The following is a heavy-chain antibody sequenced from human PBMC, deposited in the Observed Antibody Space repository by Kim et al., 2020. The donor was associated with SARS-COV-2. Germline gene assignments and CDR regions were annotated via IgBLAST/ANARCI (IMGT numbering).Heavy chain of an antibody. CDR2: LRPGGTGQ. Sequence: GGSLRLSCAASGFTINDYWMTWVRQAPGKGLEWVATLRPGGTGQFYVDSVKGRFTISRDTAKNSFSLQMNSLRVEDTAVYFCARSISQTESHRIGGSFHHWGHGTLVSLSS. J-gene: IGHJ1*01. CDR3: ARSISQTESHRIGGSFHH. V-gene: IGHV3-7*01. D-gene: IGHD3-10*01. CDR1: GFTINDYW.